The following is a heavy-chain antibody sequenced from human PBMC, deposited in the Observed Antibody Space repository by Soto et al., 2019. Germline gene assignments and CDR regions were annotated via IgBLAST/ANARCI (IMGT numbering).Heavy chain of an antibody. CDR3: AKEVIAARPPTRDYYYGMDV. CDR2: ISYDGSNK. J-gene: IGHJ6*02. Sequence: GGSLRLSCAASGFTFSSYGMHWVRQAPGKGLEWVAVISYDGSNKYYADSVKGRFTISRDNSKNTLYLQMNSLRAEDTAVYYCAKEVIAARPPTRDYYYGMDVWGQGTTVTVSS. CDR1: GFTFSSYG. D-gene: IGHD6-6*01. V-gene: IGHV3-30*18.